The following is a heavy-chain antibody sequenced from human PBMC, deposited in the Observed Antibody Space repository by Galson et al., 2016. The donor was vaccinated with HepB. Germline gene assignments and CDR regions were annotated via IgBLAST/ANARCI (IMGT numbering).Heavy chain of an antibody. Sequence: SLRLSCAASGFTFSSYWMIWVRQTPGKGLEWVANIRQDGTVKNYVDSVKDRFTISRDNARNSVFLQMNSLRAEDTAVYYCGRDGDGRGSYNGRDAYYDAYDVWGQGTMVTVSS. D-gene: IGHD2-8*01. CDR3: GRDGDGRGSYNGRDAYYDAYDV. J-gene: IGHJ3*01. CDR2: IRQDGTVK. CDR1: GFTFSSYW. V-gene: IGHV3-7*03.